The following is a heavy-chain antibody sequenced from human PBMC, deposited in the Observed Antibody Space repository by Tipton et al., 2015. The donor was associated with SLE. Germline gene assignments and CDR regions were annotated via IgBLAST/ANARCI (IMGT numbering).Heavy chain of an antibody. CDR1: GYTFTKYG. V-gene: IGHV1-8*01. J-gene: IGHJ5*02. D-gene: IGHD1-26*01. CDR3: ARGRRYYDHNWLDP. Sequence: QSGAEVQKPGASAKVSCKASGYTFTKYGISWVRQAPGQGLEWMGWMNPNSGNTGYAQKFKGRVTMTRNTSISTAYMELSSLRSEDTAVYYCARGRRYYDHNWLDPWGQGTLVTVSS. CDR2: MNPNSGNT.